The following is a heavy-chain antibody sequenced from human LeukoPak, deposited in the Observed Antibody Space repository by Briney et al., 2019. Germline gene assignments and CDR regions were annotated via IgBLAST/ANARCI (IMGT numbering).Heavy chain of an antibody. CDR1: GFTFSSYA. D-gene: IGHD5-12*01. V-gene: IGHV3-23*01. Sequence: GGSLRLSCAASGFTFSSYAMSWVRQAPGKGLEWVSALSGSGGSTYYADSVKGRFTISRDNSKNTLYLQMNSLRAEDTAVYYCAIGPRGFTVLWGQGTLVTVSS. CDR3: AIGPRGFTVL. CDR2: LSGSGGST. J-gene: IGHJ4*02.